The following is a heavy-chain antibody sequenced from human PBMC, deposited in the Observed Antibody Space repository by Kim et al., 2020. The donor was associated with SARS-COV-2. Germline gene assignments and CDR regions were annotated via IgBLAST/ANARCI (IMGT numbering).Heavy chain of an antibody. J-gene: IGHJ4*02. D-gene: IGHD6-13*01. CDR2: ISYDGSNK. CDR1: GFTFSSYG. CDR3: AKLIAAAGRNDY. V-gene: IGHV3-30*18. Sequence: GGSLRLSCAASGFTFSSYGMHWVRQAPGKGLEWVAVISYDGSNKYYADSVKGRFTISRDNSKNTLYLQMNSLRAEDTAVYYCAKLIAAAGRNDYWGQGTLVTVSS.